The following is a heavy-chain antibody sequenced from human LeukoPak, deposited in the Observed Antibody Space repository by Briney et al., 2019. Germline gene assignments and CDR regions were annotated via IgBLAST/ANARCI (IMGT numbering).Heavy chain of an antibody. CDR3: AREGGYSYGAYYYYGMDV. CDR1: GFTFSSYS. Sequence: GGSLRLSCAASGFTFSSYSMNWVRQAPGKGLEWVSYISSSSSSTIYYAASVKGRFTISRDNAKNSLYLQMNSLRAEDTAVYYCAREGGYSYGAYYYYGMDVWGQGTTVTVSS. CDR2: ISSSSSSTI. V-gene: IGHV3-48*04. D-gene: IGHD5-18*01. J-gene: IGHJ6*02.